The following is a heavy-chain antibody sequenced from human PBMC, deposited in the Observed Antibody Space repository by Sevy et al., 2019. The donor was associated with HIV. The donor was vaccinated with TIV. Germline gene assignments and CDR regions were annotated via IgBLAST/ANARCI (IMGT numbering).Heavy chain of an antibody. D-gene: IGHD2-15*01. V-gene: IGHV3-53*01. Sequence: GGYLRLSCAVSGFTLTNEFFSWVRQAPGKGLEWVAVVYSGGATYYAYSVKGRFTISRDKSKNTLYLHMKSLRAGDTAVYYCASVGYCRGGTCFAGFYYAMDVWGQGTTVTVSS. CDR2: VYSGGAT. J-gene: IGHJ6*02. CDR1: GFTLTNEF. CDR3: ASVGYCRGGTCFAGFYYAMDV.